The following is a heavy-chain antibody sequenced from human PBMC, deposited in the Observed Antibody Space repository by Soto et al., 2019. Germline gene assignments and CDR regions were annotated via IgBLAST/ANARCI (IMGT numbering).Heavy chain of an antibody. CDR2: IYYSGST. CDR1: GGSISSGGYY. CDR3: ARDRVVVVPAANEYYYGMDV. D-gene: IGHD2-2*01. J-gene: IGHJ6*02. V-gene: IGHV4-31*03. Sequence: PSETLSLTCTVSGGSISSGGYYWSWIRQHPGKGLEWIGYIYYSGSTYYNPSLKSRVTISVDTSKNQFSLKLSSVTAADTAAYYCARDRVVVVPAANEYYYGMDVWGQGTTVTVSS.